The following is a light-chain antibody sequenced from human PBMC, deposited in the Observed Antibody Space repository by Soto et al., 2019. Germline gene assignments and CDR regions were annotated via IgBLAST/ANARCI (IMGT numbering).Light chain of an antibody. V-gene: IGKV1-39*01. Sequence: DIQMTQSPASLSASVGDRVTITCRASQTISSYLNWYQQKAGAAPKLLIYSASTLQSGVPSRFSARGFGTDYTLTISSLQPADFAVYYCQQTFRTPHTFGQGTKLDIK. CDR3: QQTFRTPHT. CDR2: SAS. J-gene: IGKJ2*01. CDR1: QTISSY.